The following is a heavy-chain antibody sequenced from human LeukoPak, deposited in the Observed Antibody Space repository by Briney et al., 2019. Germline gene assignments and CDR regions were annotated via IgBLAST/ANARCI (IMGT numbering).Heavy chain of an antibody. CDR3: ARWSYGYEGFDY. CDR1: GGSISSSSYY. Sequence: PSETLSLTCTVSGGSISSSSYYWGWIRQPPGKGLEWIGSIYYSGSTYYNPSLKSRVTISVDTSKNQFSLKLSSVTAADTAVYYCARWSYGYEGFDYWGQGTLVTVSS. J-gene: IGHJ4*02. CDR2: IYYSGST. V-gene: IGHV4-39*07. D-gene: IGHD5-18*01.